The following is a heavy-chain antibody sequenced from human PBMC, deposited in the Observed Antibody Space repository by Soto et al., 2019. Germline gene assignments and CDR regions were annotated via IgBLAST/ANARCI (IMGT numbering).Heavy chain of an antibody. CDR3: ARRWGTYFDF. CDR2: IYYSGST. V-gene: IGHV4-59*01. J-gene: IGHJ4*02. Sequence: SETLSLTCTVSGVSISSSYWSWIRQPPGKGLEWIGYIYYSGSTDYDPSLKSRVTISVDTSKNQFSLKLSSVTAADTAVYYCARRWGTYFDFWGQGALVTVSS. CDR1: GVSISSSY. D-gene: IGHD7-27*01.